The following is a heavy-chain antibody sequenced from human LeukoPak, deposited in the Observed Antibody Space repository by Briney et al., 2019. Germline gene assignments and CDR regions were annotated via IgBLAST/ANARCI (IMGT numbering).Heavy chain of an antibody. D-gene: IGHD5-18*01. J-gene: IGHJ6*02. Sequence: GASVKVSCKASGYTFTSYGISWVRQAPGQGLEWMGWITAYNGNTNYAQKLQGRVTMTTDTSTSTAYMELRSLRSEDTAVYYCARDKKKDTAMVAYYYYYGMDVWGQGTTVTVSS. V-gene: IGHV1-18*01. CDR3: ARDKKKDTAMVAYYYYYGMDV. CDR1: GYTFTSYG. CDR2: ITAYNGNT.